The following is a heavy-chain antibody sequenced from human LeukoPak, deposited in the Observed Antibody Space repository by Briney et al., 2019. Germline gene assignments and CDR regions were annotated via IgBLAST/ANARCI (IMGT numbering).Heavy chain of an antibody. CDR2: IFYSGTT. J-gene: IGHJ2*01. V-gene: IGHV4-59*08. Sequence: SETLSLTCTVSGGSIENSYWSWIRQPPGKGLEYIGYIFYSGTTDYNPSLKNRVTISLDTSKKQFSLNLRSVTAADSAVYYCARGWWYANWYFDLWGRGTLVAVSS. D-gene: IGHD2-15*01. CDR1: GGSIENSY. CDR3: ARGWWYANWYFDL.